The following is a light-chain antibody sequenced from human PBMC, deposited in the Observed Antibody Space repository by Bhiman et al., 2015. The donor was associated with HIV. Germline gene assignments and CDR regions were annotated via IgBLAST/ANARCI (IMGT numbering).Light chain of an antibody. J-gene: IGLJ3*02. CDR1: SSDIGGFNY. V-gene: IGLV2-14*03. Sequence: QSALTQPASVSGSPGQSITISCTGTSSDIGGFNYVSWYQQYPGKAPKLIIYDVTVRPSGVSNRFSGSSSGSTASLTISGLQPEDEADYYCSSYGGTTYWGMFGGGTKLTVL. CDR2: DVT. CDR3: SSYGGTTYWGM.